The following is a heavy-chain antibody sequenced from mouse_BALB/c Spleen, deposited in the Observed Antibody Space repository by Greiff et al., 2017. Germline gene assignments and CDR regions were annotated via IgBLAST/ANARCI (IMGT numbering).Heavy chain of an antibody. D-gene: IGHD3-2*01. CDR3: ASDSSGYEDY. CDR2: IDPANGNT. Sequence: VQLQQSGAELVRSGASVKLSCTASGFNIKDYYMHWVKQRPEQGLEWIGRIDPANGNTKYDPKFQGKATITADTSSNTAYLQLSSLTSEDTAVYYCASDSSGYEDYWGQGTTLTVSS. J-gene: IGHJ2*01. V-gene: IGHV14-3*02. CDR1: GFNIKDYY.